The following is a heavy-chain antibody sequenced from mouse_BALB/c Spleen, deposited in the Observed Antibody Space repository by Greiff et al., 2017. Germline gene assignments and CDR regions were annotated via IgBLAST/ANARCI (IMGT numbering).Heavy chain of an antibody. CDR3: ARSMITTAMDY. J-gene: IGHJ4*01. CDR1: GFTFSSFG. CDR2: ITSGSSTI. V-gene: IGHV5-17*02. D-gene: IGHD2-4*01. Sequence: EVMLVESGGGLVQPGGSRKLSCAASGFTFSSFGMHWVRQAPEKGLEWVAYITSGSSTIYYADTVKGRFTISRDNPKNTLFLQMTSLRSEDTAMYYCARSMITTAMDYWGQGTSVTVSS.